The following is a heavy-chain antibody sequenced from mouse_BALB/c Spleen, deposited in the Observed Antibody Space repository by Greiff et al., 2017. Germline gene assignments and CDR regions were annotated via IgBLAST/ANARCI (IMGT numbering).Heavy chain of an antibody. CDR3: ATEPHFITTATAWFAY. CDR1: GYTFTSYW. J-gene: IGHJ3*01. D-gene: IGHD1-2*01. Sequence: QVQLKQSGAELAKPGASVKMSCKASGYTFTSYWMHWVKQRPGQGLEWIGYINPSTGYTEYNQKFKDKATLTADKSSSTAYMQLSSLTSEDSAVYYCATEPHFITTATAWFAYWGQGTLVTVSA. CDR2: INPSTGYT. V-gene: IGHV1-4*01.